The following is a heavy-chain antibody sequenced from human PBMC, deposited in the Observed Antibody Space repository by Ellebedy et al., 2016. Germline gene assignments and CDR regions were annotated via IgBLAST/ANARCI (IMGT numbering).Heavy chain of an antibody. CDR2: ISASGSST. V-gene: IGHV3-23*01. Sequence: GESLKISCAASGFTFSTYWMNWVRQAPGKGLEWVSAISASGSSTYYADSVKGRFTIPRDNSKNTLYLQMDSLRAEDTAVYDCAKRGRVGLCSATSCYEADYWGQGTLVTVSS. J-gene: IGHJ4*02. D-gene: IGHD2-2*01. CDR1: GFTFSTYW. CDR3: AKRGRVGLCSATSCYEADY.